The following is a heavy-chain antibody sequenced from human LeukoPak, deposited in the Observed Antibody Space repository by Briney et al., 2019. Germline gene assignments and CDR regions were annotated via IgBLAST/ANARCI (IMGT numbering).Heavy chain of an antibody. CDR3: ARKYQPQLYYASGWFDP. CDR1: GFTFSSYE. V-gene: IGHV3-48*03. Sequence: GGSLRFSCAASGFTFSSYEMKWVRQAPGKGLEWVSYISSSGSTIYYADSVKGRLTISRDNAKNSLYLQMNSLRAEDTAVYYCARKYQPQLYYASGWFDPWGQGTLVTVSS. D-gene: IGHD2-2*01. CDR2: ISSSGSTI. J-gene: IGHJ5*02.